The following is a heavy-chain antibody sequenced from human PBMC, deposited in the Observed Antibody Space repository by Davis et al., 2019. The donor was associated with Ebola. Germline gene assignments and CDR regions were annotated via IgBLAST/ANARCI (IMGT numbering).Heavy chain of an antibody. CDR2: ISYDGSNK. J-gene: IGHJ4*02. V-gene: IGHV3-30*03. CDR1: GFTFSSYS. CDR3: ARVRQYYYVDY. Sequence: GESLKISCAASGFTFSSYSMNWVRQAPGKGLEWVAVISYDGSNKYYADSVKGRFTISRDNSKNTLYLQMNSLRAEDTAVYYCARVRQYYYVDYWGQGTLVTVSS. D-gene: IGHD3-10*02.